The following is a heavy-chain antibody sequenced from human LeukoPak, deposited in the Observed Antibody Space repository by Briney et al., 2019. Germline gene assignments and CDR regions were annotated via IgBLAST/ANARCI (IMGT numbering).Heavy chain of an antibody. Sequence: SETLSLTCTVSGGSISSYYWSWIRQPPGKGLEWIGYIYYSGSTNYNPSLKSRVTISVDTSKNQFSLKLSSVTAADTAVYYCARDGPPGAFDIWGQGTMVTVST. J-gene: IGHJ3*02. CDR2: IYYSGST. CDR1: GGSISSYY. V-gene: IGHV4-59*01. CDR3: ARDGPPGAFDI. D-gene: IGHD7-27*01.